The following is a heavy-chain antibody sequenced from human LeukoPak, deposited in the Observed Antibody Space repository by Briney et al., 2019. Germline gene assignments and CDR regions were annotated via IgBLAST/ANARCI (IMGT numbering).Heavy chain of an antibody. Sequence: GASVKVSCVASGYTFTSFVLSWVQQAPGQGLQWMGWVNTTTGNPTYAQGFTGRFVFSFDTSVSTAYLQISSLKAEDTAVYYCVGAETSVGYFDYWGQGTLVTVSS. CDR1: GYTFTSFV. D-gene: IGHD4-23*01. J-gene: IGHJ4*02. CDR2: VNTTTGNP. CDR3: VGAETSVGYFDY. V-gene: IGHV7-4-1*02.